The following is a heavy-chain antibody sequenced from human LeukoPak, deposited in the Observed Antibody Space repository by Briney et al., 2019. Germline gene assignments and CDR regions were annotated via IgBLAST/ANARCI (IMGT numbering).Heavy chain of an antibody. CDR1: RFTFSSYW. Sequence: GGSLRLSCAASRFTFSSYWMSWVRQAPGKGLEWVANIKQDGSEKYYVDSVKGRFTISRDNAKNSLYLQMNSLRAEDTAVYYCASAAANDYWGQGTLVTVSS. V-gene: IGHV3-7*01. CDR2: IKQDGSEK. CDR3: ASAAANDY. D-gene: IGHD6-13*01. J-gene: IGHJ4*02.